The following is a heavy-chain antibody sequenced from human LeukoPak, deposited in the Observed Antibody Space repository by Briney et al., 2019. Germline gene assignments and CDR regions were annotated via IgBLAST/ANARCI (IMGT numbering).Heavy chain of an antibody. CDR2: VYHSGNT. Sequence: SETLSLTCTVSGGSISNYFWNWIRQPPGKRLEWIGSVYHSGNTNYNPSLGSRVTMSVDTSKNQFSLKLNSVTATDTAVYYCARRISGDYGNWLDPWGQGTLVTVSS. D-gene: IGHD4-17*01. V-gene: IGHV4-59*01. CDR1: GGSISNYF. CDR3: ARRISGDYGNWLDP. J-gene: IGHJ5*02.